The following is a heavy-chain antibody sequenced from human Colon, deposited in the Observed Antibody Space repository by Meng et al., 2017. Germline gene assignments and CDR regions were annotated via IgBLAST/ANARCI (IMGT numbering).Heavy chain of an antibody. J-gene: IGHJ4*02. D-gene: IGHD3-16*01. CDR1: GFTISDDY. CDR2: ISSSGNTI. Sequence: QVQLVGSGGNLVKPGGSLRLSWAASGFTISDDYMNWVRQAPGKGLEWVSYISSSGNTIYYADSVKGRFTISRDIANNSLYLQMNSLRAEDTAVYYCARNLFGDYWGQGILVTVSS. V-gene: IGHV3-11*01. CDR3: ARNLFGDY.